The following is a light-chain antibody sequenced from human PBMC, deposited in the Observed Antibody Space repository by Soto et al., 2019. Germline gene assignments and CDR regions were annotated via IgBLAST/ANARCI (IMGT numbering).Light chain of an antibody. CDR1: ESIVSW. CDR2: KAS. J-gene: IGKJ2*01. V-gene: IGKV1-5*03. Sequence: DIQMTQSPPTLSASIGDRVAITCRASESIVSWLAWYQHKPGKAPRLLIYKASYLKSGVPSRFSGSKSGTEFTLTISSLQPDDFGTSYCQQYHRYPVTFGQGTKLEIK. CDR3: QQYHRYPVT.